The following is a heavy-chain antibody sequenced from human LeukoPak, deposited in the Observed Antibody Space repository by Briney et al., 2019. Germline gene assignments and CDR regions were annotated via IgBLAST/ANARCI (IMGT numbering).Heavy chain of an antibody. CDR3: AREGPPYSSSWYNWFDP. D-gene: IGHD6-13*01. V-gene: IGHV3-53*01. Sequence: PGGSLRLSCAASGFTFSSYWMSWVRQAPGKGLEWVSVIYSGGSTYYADSVKGRFTISRDNSKNTLYLQMNSLRAEDTAVYYCAREGPPYSSSWYNWFDPWGQGTLVTVSS. CDR2: IYSGGST. CDR1: GFTFSSYW. J-gene: IGHJ5*02.